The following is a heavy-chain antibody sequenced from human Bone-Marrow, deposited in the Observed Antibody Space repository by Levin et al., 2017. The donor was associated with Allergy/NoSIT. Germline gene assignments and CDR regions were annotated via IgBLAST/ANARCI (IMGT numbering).Heavy chain of an antibody. CDR1: GFTFSSYG. Sequence: PGGSLRLSCAASGFTFSSYGMHWVRQAPGKGLEWVAVISYDGSNKYYADSVKGRFTISRDNSKNTLYLQMNSLRAEDTAVYYCAKDRLYGSGSYYNAPLDYWGQGTLVTVSS. V-gene: IGHV3-30*18. CDR3: AKDRLYGSGSYYNAPLDY. J-gene: IGHJ4*02. D-gene: IGHD3-10*01. CDR2: ISYDGSNK.